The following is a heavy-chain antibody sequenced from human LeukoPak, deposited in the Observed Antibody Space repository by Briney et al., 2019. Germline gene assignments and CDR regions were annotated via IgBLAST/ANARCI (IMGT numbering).Heavy chain of an antibody. D-gene: IGHD3-22*01. CDR2: IKQDGSEK. V-gene: IGHV3-7*01. Sequence: GGSLRLSCAASGFSFSNYAMTWVRQAPGKGLEWVANIKQDGSEKYYVDSVKGRFTISRDNAKNSLYLQMNSLRAEDTAVYYCAREDYYDSSGYLHPPFDYWGQGTLVTVSS. CDR3: AREDYYDSSGYLHPPFDY. J-gene: IGHJ4*02. CDR1: GFSFSNYA.